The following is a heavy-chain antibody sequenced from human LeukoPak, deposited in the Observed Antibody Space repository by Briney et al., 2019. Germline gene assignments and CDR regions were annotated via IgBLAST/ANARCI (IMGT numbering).Heavy chain of an antibody. V-gene: IGHV4-30-2*03. D-gene: IGHD6-19*01. J-gene: IGHJ3*02. CDR1: GGSISSGGYS. Sequence: TSQTLSLTCAVSGGSISSGGYSWSWIRQPPGKGLEWIGYIYHSGSTYYNPSLKSRVTISVDTSKNQFSLKLSSVTAADTAVYYCARRESAKFIAVAGTDAFGIWGQGTMVTVSS. CDR2: IYHSGST. CDR3: ARRESAKFIAVAGTDAFGI.